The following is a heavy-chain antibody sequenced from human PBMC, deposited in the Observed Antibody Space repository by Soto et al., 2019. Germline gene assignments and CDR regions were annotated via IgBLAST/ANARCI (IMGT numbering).Heavy chain of an antibody. CDR3: ARGSRYCSSTSCYIRMAH. CDR1: GYTFTDYY. Sequence: GASVKCSCKASGYTFTDYYMHWVRQAPGQGLEWMGWINPNSGDTNYAQKFQGRVTMTRDTPMSTAYMELTRLRSDDTAVYYCARGSRYCSSTSCYIRMAHWGQGTLVSVSS. CDR2: INPNSGDT. J-gene: IGHJ4*02. V-gene: IGHV1-2*02. D-gene: IGHD2-2*02.